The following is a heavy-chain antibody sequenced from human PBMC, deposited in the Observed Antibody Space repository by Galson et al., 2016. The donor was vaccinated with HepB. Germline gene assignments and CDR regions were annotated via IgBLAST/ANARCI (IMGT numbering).Heavy chain of an antibody. CDR2: VWQNGRT. D-gene: IGHD1/OR15-1a*01. CDR3: ARYAGVGTTPGRFGF. V-gene: IGHV4-61*01. Sequence: VSSASYYWTWIRQSPGKGLEWVGLVWQNGRTNYNPSLRSRLTISIDSSMNQFSLELNSVTAADTAVYYGARYAGVGTTPGRFGFWGQGTLVTVSS. J-gene: IGHJ4*02. CDR1: VSSASYY.